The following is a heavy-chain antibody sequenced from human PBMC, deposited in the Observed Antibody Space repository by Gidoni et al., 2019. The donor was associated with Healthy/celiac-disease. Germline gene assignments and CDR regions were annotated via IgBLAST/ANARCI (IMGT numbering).Heavy chain of an antibody. CDR1: GFTFRSSG. CDR3: AKDRAHYYDFWSGYPPVPPVGWFDP. V-gene: IGHV3-30*18. J-gene: IGHJ5*02. Sequence: QVQLVESGGGVVQPGRSLRLSCAASGFTFRSSGMHWVRPAPGKGLECVAVLSYDGSNKYYADSGKGRFTLSRDNSKNTLYLQMNSLRAEDTAVYYCAKDRAHYYDFWSGYPPVPPVGWFDPWGQGTLVTVSS. CDR2: LSYDGSNK. D-gene: IGHD3-3*01.